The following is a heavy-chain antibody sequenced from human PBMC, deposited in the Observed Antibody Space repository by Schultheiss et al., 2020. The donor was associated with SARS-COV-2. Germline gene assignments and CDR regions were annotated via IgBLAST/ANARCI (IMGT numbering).Heavy chain of an antibody. D-gene: IGHD4-23*01. CDR2: ISYDGSNK. J-gene: IGHJ4*02. CDR1: GFTFSSYA. Sequence: GGSLRLSCAASGFTFSSYAMHWVRQAPGKGLEWVAVISYDGSNKYYADSVKGRFTISRDNSKNTLYLQMNSLRAEDTAMYYCARLSGGNFDYWGQGTLVTVSS. V-gene: IGHV3-30*04. CDR3: ARLSGGNFDY.